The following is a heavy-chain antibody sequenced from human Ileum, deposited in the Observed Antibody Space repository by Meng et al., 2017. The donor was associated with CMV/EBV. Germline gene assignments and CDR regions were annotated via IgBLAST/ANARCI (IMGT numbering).Heavy chain of an antibody. D-gene: IGHD3-22*01. CDR1: AFTFSRFS. V-gene: IGHV3-21*01. CDR2: ISSGSSST. J-gene: IGHJ4*02. CDR3: ARRYYDDSNGYPALGY. Sequence: GESLKISCEASAFTFSRFSMNWVRQAPGKGLEWVSSISSGSSSTYYADSVKGRFTISRDNAKNSLYLQMNSLRVEDTAVYYCARRYYDDSNGYPALGYWGQGTLVTVSS.